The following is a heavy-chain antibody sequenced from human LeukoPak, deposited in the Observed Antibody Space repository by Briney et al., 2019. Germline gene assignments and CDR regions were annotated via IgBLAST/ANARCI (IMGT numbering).Heavy chain of an antibody. Sequence: SVKVSCKASGGTFSSYAISWVRQAPGQGLEWMGGIIPMFGTTKYAQKFQGRVTITADKSTSTAYMELSSLRSEDTAVYYCARDRGSGWFIYWGQGTLVTVSS. CDR1: GGTFSSYA. V-gene: IGHV1-69*06. CDR2: IIPMFGTT. D-gene: IGHD6-19*01. J-gene: IGHJ4*02. CDR3: ARDRGSGWFIY.